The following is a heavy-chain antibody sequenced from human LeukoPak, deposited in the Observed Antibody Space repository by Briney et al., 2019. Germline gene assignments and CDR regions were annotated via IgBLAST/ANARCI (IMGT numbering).Heavy chain of an antibody. Sequence: SETLSLTCAVYGGSFSGYYWSWIRQPPGKGLEWIGEINHSGSTNYNPSLKSRVTMSVDTSKNQFSLKLSSVTAADTAVYYCARGSVDIVDYFDYWGQGTLVTVSS. D-gene: IGHD5-12*01. CDR1: GGSFSGYY. CDR3: ARGSVDIVDYFDY. V-gene: IGHV4-34*01. J-gene: IGHJ4*02. CDR2: INHSGST.